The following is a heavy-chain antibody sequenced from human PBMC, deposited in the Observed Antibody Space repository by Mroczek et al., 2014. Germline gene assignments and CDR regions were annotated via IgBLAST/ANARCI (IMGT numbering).Heavy chain of an antibody. Sequence: QVQLQQWGAGLLKPSETLSLTCAVYGGSFSGYYWSWIRQPPGKGLEWIGEINHSGSTNYNPSLKSRVTISVDTSKNQFSLKLSSVTAADTAVYYCARGDYSNYVNYMDVWGKGTTVTVSS. CDR2: INHSGST. J-gene: IGHJ6*03. V-gene: IGHV4-34*01. CDR3: ARGDYSNYVNYMDV. D-gene: IGHD4-11*01. CDR1: GGSFSGYY.